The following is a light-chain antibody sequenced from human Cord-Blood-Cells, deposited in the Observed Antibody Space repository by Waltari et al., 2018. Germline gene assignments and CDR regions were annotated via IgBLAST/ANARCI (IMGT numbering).Light chain of an antibody. V-gene: IGKV3-11*01. Sequence: EIVLTQPPATLSLSPGERATLSCRASQSVSSYLAWYQQKPGQAPRLLIYDASNRATGIPARFSGSGSETDFTLTISSLEAEGVAVYYCHERSNWPRTFGQGTKVEIK. CDR3: HERSNWPRT. CDR1: QSVSSY. J-gene: IGKJ1*01. CDR2: DAS.